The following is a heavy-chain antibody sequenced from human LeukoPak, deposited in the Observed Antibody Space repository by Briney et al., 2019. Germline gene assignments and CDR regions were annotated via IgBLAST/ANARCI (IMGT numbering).Heavy chain of an antibody. CDR2: ISYDGSNK. CDR3: AKEDSSGPQ. J-gene: IGHJ4*02. V-gene: IGHV3-30-3*02. D-gene: IGHD3-22*01. CDR1: GFTFSGYP. Sequence: GGSLRLSCAASGFTFSGYPIHWVRQAPGKGLEWVAVISYDGSNKYYADSVKGRFTISRDNSKNTLYLQMNSLRAEDTAVYYCAKEDSSGPQWGQGTLVTVSS.